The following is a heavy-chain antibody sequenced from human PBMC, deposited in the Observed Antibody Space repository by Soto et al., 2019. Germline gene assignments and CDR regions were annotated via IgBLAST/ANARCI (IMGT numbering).Heavy chain of an antibody. V-gene: IGHV4-30-4*01. J-gene: IGHJ4*02. CDR2: IYYSGST. Sequence: QVQLQESGPGLVKPSQTLSLTCTVSGGAITSGDYYWSCIRQPPGEGLEWIGDIYYSGSTYYNPSLQRRTTMSADTSKNQLSMNLSYVTAADTAMYYCDAGYPWEQHFDYWGQGTMITVSS. D-gene: IGHD1-26*01. CDR1: GGAITSGDYY. CDR3: DAGYPWEQHFDY.